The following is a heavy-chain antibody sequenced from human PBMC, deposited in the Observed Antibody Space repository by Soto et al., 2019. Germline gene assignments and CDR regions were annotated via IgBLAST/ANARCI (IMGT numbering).Heavy chain of an antibody. J-gene: IGHJ6*02. CDR2: INHSGST. D-gene: IGHD2-2*01. Sequence: QVQLQQWGAGLLKPSETLSLTCAVYGGSFSGYYCSWIRQPPGKGLEWIGEINHSGSTNYNPSLKSRVTISVDTSKNQFSLKLSSVTAADTAVYYCARGGDIVVVPAAHYGMDVWGQGTTVTVSS. CDR1: GGSFSGYY. CDR3: ARGGDIVVVPAAHYGMDV. V-gene: IGHV4-34*01.